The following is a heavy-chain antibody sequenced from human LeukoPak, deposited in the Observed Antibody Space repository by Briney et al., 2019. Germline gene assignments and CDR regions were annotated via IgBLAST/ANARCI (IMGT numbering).Heavy chain of an antibody. V-gene: IGHV3-33*06. CDR1: GFTFSSYG. CDR2: IWYDGGNK. CDR3: AKDSGGTLDH. Sequence: PGGSLRLSCAAPGFTFSSYGMHWVRQAPGKGLEWVAVIWYDGGNKYYADSVKGRFTISRDNSKNTLYLQMNSLRAEDTAVYYCAKDSGGTLDHWGQGTLVTVSS. J-gene: IGHJ4*02. D-gene: IGHD6-13*01.